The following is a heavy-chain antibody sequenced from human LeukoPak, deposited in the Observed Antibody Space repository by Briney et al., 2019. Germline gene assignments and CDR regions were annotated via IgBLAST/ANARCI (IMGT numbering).Heavy chain of an antibody. V-gene: IGHV3-21*01. Sequence: GGSLRLSCAASGFTFSSYSMNWVRQAPGKGLEWVSSISSSSSYIYYADSVKGRFTISRDNAKNSLYLQMNSLRAEDTAVYYCARGTIQGWELHTEYFQHWGQGTLVTVSS. CDR2: ISSSSSYI. J-gene: IGHJ1*01. CDR3: ARGTIQGWELHTEYFQH. D-gene: IGHD1-26*01. CDR1: GFTFSSYS.